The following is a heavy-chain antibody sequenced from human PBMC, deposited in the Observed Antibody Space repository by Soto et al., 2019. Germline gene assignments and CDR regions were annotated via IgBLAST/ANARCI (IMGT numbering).Heavy chain of an antibody. D-gene: IGHD1-20*01. J-gene: IGHJ4*02. CDR2: IRDYNGNT. Sequence: QVQLVQSGAEVKNPGASVKVSCKASGYTFTSYGISWVRQAPGQGPEWMGWIRDYNGNTNYVQKFQGRVTMTTDTSTSTAYMELRTLRSDDTAVYDCARFDEYNWNVDSWGQGTLVTFSS. CDR3: ARFDEYNWNVDS. CDR1: GYTFTSYG. V-gene: IGHV1-18*01.